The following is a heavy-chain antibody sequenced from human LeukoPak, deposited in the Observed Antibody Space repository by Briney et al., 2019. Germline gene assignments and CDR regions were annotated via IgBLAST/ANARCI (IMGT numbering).Heavy chain of an antibody. D-gene: IGHD1-26*01. CDR1: GYSFTSYW. Sequence: GESLQISCKGSGYSFTSYWIGWVRRLPGKGLEWMGIIYPGDSDTRYSPSFQGQVTISADKSVSTAYLQWSSLKASDTAMYYCARHLGSYGEFDYWGQGTLVTVSS. CDR2: IYPGDSDT. V-gene: IGHV5-51*01. J-gene: IGHJ4*02. CDR3: ARHLGSYGEFDY.